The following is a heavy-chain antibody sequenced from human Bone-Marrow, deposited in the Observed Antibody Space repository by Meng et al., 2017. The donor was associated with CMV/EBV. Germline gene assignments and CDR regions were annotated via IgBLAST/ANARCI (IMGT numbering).Heavy chain of an antibody. D-gene: IGHD3-22*01. J-gene: IGHJ5*02. CDR2: MHPNSGNT. V-gene: IGHV1-8*01. Sequence: SGYTFASYDVNRVRQATGQGLEWMGWMHPNSGNTGYAQKFQGRVTMARNTSINTAHMELSSLRSEDTAVYHCARSCYDSSGNNWFDPWGQGTLVTVSS. CDR3: ARSCYDSSGNNWFDP. CDR1: GYTFASYD.